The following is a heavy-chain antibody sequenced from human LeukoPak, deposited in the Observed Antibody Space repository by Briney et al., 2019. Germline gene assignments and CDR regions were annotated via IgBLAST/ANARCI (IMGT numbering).Heavy chain of an antibody. D-gene: IGHD2-8*02. CDR2: DSARDSSK. CDR3: SKAPLVSCTVALCDHLYV. CDR1: GFTFSNYA. J-gene: IGHJ6*04. V-gene: IGHV3-23*01. Sequence: GGSLRLSCAASGFTFSNYALGWVRQAPGKGLEWVSADSARDSSKYYADSVKGRFTIFRDNSMNRLYLQMNNLRADDTAVYYCSKAPLVSCTVALCDHLYVWGRGTEDSVSS.